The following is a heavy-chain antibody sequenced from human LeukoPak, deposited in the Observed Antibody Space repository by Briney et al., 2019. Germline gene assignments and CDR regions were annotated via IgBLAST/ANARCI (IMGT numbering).Heavy chain of an antibody. V-gene: IGHV3-30-3*02. J-gene: IGHJ4*02. D-gene: IGHD3-10*01. CDR1: GFTFSSYA. Sequence: GGSLKLSCAASGFTFSSYAMHWVRQAPGKGLEWVAVISYDGSNKYYADSVKGRFTISRDNSRDTLYLQMNSLRVEDTAVYYCAKSSNYGGAYFDYWGQGTLVTVSS. CDR3: AKSSNYGGAYFDY. CDR2: ISYDGSNK.